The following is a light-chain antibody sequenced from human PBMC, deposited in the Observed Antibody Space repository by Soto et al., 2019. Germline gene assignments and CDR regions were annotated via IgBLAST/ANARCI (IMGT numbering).Light chain of an antibody. CDR1: SSDVGGYNY. CDR2: EVS. CDR3: SSYAGSNNLV. J-gene: IGLJ1*01. Sequence: QSVLTQPPSASGSPGQSVTISCTGTSSDVGGYNYVSWYQQHPGKAPKLMIYEVSKRPSGVPDRISGSKSGNTASLTVSGLQAEDEADYYCSSYAGSNNLVFGTGTKVTVL. V-gene: IGLV2-8*01.